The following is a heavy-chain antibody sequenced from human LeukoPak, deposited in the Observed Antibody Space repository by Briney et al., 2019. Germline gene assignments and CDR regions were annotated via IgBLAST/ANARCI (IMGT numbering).Heavy chain of an antibody. J-gene: IGHJ4*02. CDR1: GVSISSYY. Sequence: PSETLSLTCTVSGVSISSYYWSWIRQPPGKGLEWIGYLYYSGSTNYNPSLKSRVTISVDTSKNQFSLKLSSVTAADTAVYYCARGGRFEPYFDYWGQGTLVTVSS. CDR2: LYYSGST. D-gene: IGHD1-26*01. V-gene: IGHV4-59*01. CDR3: ARGGRFEPYFDY.